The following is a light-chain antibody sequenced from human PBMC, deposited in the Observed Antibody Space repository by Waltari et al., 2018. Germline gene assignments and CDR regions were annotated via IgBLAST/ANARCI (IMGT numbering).Light chain of an antibody. CDR3: LQYNSAPFT. CDR1: KGISNY. V-gene: IGKV1-17*01. J-gene: IGKJ3*01. Sequence: DIQMTQSPSSLSASVGDRVTITCRSSKGISNYLNWYQQKPGKAPKRLIYDASSLQSGVPSRFSGSGSGTVFTLTISSPQPEDFATYYCLQYNSAPFTFGPGTKLDIK. CDR2: DAS.